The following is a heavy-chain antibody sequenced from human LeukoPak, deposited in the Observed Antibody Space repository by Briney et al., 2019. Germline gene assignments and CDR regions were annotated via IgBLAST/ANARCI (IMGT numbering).Heavy chain of an antibody. V-gene: IGHV3-9*01. CDR1: GFTFDDYA. Sequence: PGGSLRLSCAASGFTFDDYAMHWVRQAPGKGLEWVSGISWNSGSIGYADSVKGRFTISRDNAKNSLYLQMNSLRAEDTALYYCAKDIRVAAAGAFDYWDQGTLVTVSS. J-gene: IGHJ4*02. CDR3: AKDIRVAAAGAFDY. CDR2: ISWNSGSI. D-gene: IGHD6-13*01.